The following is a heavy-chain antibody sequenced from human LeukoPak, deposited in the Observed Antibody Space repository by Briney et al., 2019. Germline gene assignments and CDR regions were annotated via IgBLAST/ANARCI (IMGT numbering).Heavy chain of an antibody. D-gene: IGHD2-2*01. CDR2: TSYDGSNK. J-gene: IGHJ4*02. CDR3: AKEGPAAMYYFDN. V-gene: IGHV3-30-3*02. CDR1: GFTFGIYS. Sequence: GGSLRLSCAASGFTFGIYSMHWVRQAPDKGLEWVAVTSYDGSNKYYADSVKGRFTISRDNSKNTLYLQMNSLRAEDTAVYYCAKEGPAAMYYFDNWGQGTLVTVSS.